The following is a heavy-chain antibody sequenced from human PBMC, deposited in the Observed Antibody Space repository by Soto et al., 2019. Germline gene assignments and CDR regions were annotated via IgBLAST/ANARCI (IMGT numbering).Heavy chain of an antibody. CDR3: ARDRPDSSTSWNRARYYYGMDV. D-gene: IGHD2-2*01. CDR1: GGSISSGGYY. J-gene: IGHJ6*02. CDR2: IYYSGST. V-gene: IGHV4-31*03. Sequence: SETLSLTCTVSGGSISSGGYYWSWIRQHPGKGLEWIGYIYYSGSTYYNPSLKSRVTISVDTSKNQFSLKLSSVTAADTAVYYCARDRPDSSTSWNRARYYYGMDVWGQGTTVTVSS.